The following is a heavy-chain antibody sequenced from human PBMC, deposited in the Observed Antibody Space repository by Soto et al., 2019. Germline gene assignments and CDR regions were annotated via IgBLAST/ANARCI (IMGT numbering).Heavy chain of an antibody. J-gene: IGHJ4*02. Sequence: SLRLSCAASGFTFSSYSMNWVRQAPGKGLEWVSSISSSSSYIYYADSVKGRFTISRDNAKNSLYLQMNSLRAEDTAVYYCARTPYCSSTSCSHPFDYWGQGTLVTVSS. D-gene: IGHD2-2*01. CDR2: ISSSSSYI. CDR3: ARTPYCSSTSCSHPFDY. V-gene: IGHV3-21*01. CDR1: GFTFSSYS.